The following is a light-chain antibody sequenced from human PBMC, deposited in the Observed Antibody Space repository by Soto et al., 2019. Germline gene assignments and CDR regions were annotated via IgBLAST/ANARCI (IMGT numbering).Light chain of an antibody. Sequence: DIHMNQSPSSLSASVGDIFNITCRTSQSMSSYLNWNQQKPGKAPKPLIYAASSLQSGVPSRFRGRGSGTESTITISRPQPQEFGKQYSQQSYSTPRLTFGPGTTVGSK. CDR2: AAS. CDR3: QQSYSTPRLT. J-gene: IGKJ3*01. V-gene: IGKV1-39*01. CDR1: QSMSSY.